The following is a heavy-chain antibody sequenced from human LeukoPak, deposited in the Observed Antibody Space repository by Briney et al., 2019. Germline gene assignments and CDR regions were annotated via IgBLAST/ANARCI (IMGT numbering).Heavy chain of an antibody. CDR1: GFTFSSYA. Sequence: PGGSLRLSCAASGFTFSSYAMSWVRQAPGKGLEWVSAISGSGGSTYYADSVKGRFTISRDNSKNTLYLQMNSLRAEDTAVYYCASLLGGSYWLGAFDIWGQGTMVTVSS. D-gene: IGHD1-26*01. V-gene: IGHV3-23*01. J-gene: IGHJ3*02. CDR3: ASLLGGSYWLGAFDI. CDR2: ISGSGGST.